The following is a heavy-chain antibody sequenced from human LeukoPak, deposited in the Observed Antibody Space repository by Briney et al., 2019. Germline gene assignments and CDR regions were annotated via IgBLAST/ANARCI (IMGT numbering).Heavy chain of an antibody. CDR2: ISAYNGNT. CDR1: GYTFSSYG. D-gene: IGHD4-17*01. J-gene: IGHJ3*02. CDR3: ARATTSRYGDYAFDI. V-gene: IGHV1-18*01. Sequence: ASVKVSCKASGYTFSSYGISWVRQAPGQGLEWMGWISAYNGNTNYAQKLQGRVTMTTDTSTSTAYMELRSLRSDDTAVYYCARATTSRYGDYAFDIWGQGTMVTVSS.